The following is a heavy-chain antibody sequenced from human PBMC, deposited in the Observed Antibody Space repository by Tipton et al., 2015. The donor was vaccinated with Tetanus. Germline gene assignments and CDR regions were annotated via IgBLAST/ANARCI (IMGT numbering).Heavy chain of an antibody. V-gene: IGHV3-23*03. CDR2: IFSDDDST. CDR1: GFIFSNYW. CDR3: AKQGWQGYYYGMDV. D-gene: IGHD5-24*01. Sequence: SLRLSCSASGFIFSNYWMSWVRQAPGKGLEWVSVIFSDDDSTYHADSVKGRFTISRDNSKNTLYLQMNSLRAGDTAVYYCAKQGWQGYYYGMDVWGQGPTVTVSS. J-gene: IGHJ6*02.